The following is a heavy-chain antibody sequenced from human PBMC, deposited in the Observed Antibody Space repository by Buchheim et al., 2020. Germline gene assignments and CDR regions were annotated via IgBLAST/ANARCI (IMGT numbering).Heavy chain of an antibody. J-gene: IGHJ5*02. V-gene: IGHV4-34*01. CDR3: ASRDGAAAGTSRFDP. Sequence: QVQLQQWGAGLLKPSETLSLTCAVYGGSFSGYYWSWIRQPPGKGLEWIGEINHSGSTNYKPSLKSRVTISLDTSKNQFSLQLSSVTAADTAVYYCASRDGAAAGTSRFDPWGQGTL. D-gene: IGHD6-13*01. CDR1: GGSFSGYY. CDR2: INHSGST.